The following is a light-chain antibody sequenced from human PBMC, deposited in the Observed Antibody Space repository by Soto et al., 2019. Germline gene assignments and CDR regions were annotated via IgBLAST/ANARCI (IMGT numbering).Light chain of an antibody. V-gene: IGKV3-15*01. CDR3: QQYNSWPPART. CDR1: QSVSSN. J-gene: IGKJ1*01. CDR2: GAS. Sequence: EIVMTQSPATLSVSPGERATLPCRASQSVSSNLAWYQQKPGQAPRLLIYGASTRATGIPARFSGSGSGTEFTLTISSLQSEDFAVYYCQQYNSWPPARTFGQGTKVDIK.